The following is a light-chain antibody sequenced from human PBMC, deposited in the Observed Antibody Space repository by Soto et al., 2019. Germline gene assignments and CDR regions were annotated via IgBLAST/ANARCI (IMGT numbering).Light chain of an antibody. CDR1: QDLDKW. CDR3: QQYSSYWT. V-gene: IGKV1-5*01. CDR2: KSS. J-gene: IGKJ1*01. Sequence: GDRVTITCRASQDLDKWLAWYQQKPGRAPNLLIYKSSTLSEGVPSRFSGFGSGTEYILTINDLQPDDFATYYCQQYSSYWTFGQGTMVEMK.